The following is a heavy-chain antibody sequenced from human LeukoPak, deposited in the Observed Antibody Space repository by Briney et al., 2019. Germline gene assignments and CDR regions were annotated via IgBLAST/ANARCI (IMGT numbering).Heavy chain of an antibody. D-gene: IGHD3-22*01. CDR2: IDPSDSYT. Sequence: GESLNISCKVPGYSFTSYWISWVRQLPGKGLEWMGRIDPSDSYTNYRPSFQGHVTISADKSISTAYLQWSSLKASDTAVYYCARRGSSGYYADTFDIWGQGTTVTVSS. CDR1: GYSFTSYW. V-gene: IGHV5-10-1*01. J-gene: IGHJ3*02. CDR3: ARRGSSGYYADTFDI.